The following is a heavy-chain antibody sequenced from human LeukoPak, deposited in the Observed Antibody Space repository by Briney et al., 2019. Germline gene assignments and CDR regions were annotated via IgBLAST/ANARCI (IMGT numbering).Heavy chain of an antibody. CDR3: ARCKLSNSCRCTYFDY. Sequence: ASVKLSCNSSGAAFSSSGISWVRKGPGQGLGWMGGFSAYNGNTNYAQKLQGRVTMTTDTSTSTDYMELRSLRSDDTAVYYCARCKLSNSCRCTYFDYWGQGTLVTVSS. V-gene: IGHV1-18*01. CDR2: FSAYNGNT. CDR1: GAAFSSSG. J-gene: IGHJ4*02. D-gene: IGHD6-13*01.